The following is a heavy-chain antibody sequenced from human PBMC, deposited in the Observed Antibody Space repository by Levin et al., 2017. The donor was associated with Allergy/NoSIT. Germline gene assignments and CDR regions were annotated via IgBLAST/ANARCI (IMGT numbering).Heavy chain of an antibody. V-gene: IGHV3-23*01. Sequence: GGSLRLSCAASGFSFRNYVMSWVRQAPGKGLEWVSSVGETGDKTYYADSVRGRFTVFRDNSKNTLFLQMNSLRADDTAIFYCVKDHRVPVAPEDCMDVWGQGTVVTVSP. CDR2: VGETGDKT. CDR1: GFSFRNYV. J-gene: IGHJ3*01. CDR3: VKDHRVPVAPEDCMDV. D-gene: IGHD2/OR15-2a*01.